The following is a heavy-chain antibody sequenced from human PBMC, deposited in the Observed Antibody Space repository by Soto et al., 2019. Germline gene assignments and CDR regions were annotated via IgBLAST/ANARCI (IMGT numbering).Heavy chain of an antibody. CDR1: GGTFSSYA. CDR3: ARAIMAANPRPFDY. D-gene: IGHD6-19*01. Sequence: SVKVSCKASGGTFSSYAISWVRQAPGQGLEWMGGIIPIFGTANYAQKFQGRVTITADESTSTAYMELSSLRSEDTAVYYCARAIMAANPRPFDYWGQGTLVTVSS. J-gene: IGHJ4*02. V-gene: IGHV1-69*13. CDR2: IIPIFGTA.